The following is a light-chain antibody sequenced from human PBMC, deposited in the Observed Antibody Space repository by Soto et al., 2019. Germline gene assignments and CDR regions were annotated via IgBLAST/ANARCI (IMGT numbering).Light chain of an antibody. CDR2: DAS. J-gene: IGKJ2*01. CDR1: QDISRN. V-gene: IGKV1-33*01. Sequence: DIQMTQSPSSLSASVGARVTITCQASQDISRNLNWLQQKPGEAPKLLIYDASKLETGLPSRFSGSGSGTEYTLTITSLQPEDLATYFCQQYHNLPYTFGQVTKLEIK. CDR3: QQYHNLPYT.